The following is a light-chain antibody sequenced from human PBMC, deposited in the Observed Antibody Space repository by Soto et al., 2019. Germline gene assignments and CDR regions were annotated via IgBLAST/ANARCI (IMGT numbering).Light chain of an antibody. CDR1: RSVTSNY. J-gene: IGKJ1*01. Sequence: EIVLTQSPGTRSLSRGEGATLSCRASRSVTSNYLAWYQQKPGQAPRLLIYAASTRATGIPDRFSGSGSGTDFTLTIGRLEPEDFAVYYCQQYGTSPPWTFGQGTKVDIK. CDR2: AAS. V-gene: IGKV3-20*01. CDR3: QQYGTSPPWT.